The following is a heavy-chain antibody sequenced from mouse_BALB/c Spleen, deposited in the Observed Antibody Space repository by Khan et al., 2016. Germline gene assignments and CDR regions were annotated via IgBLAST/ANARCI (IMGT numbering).Heavy chain of an antibody. D-gene: IGHD2-3*01. Sequence: VQLKQSGAEFVKPGASVKLSCTASGFNIKDTYIHWVKQSPEQGLEWIGGIDPANGNTKFDPKFQGKATITTDTSSNTAYLQFSSLTSEDTAVYYCVRPFYDGYYGFAYWGQGTLVTVSA. CDR3: VRPFYDGYYGFAY. CDR2: IDPANGNT. CDR1: GFNIKDTY. J-gene: IGHJ3*01. V-gene: IGHV14-3*02.